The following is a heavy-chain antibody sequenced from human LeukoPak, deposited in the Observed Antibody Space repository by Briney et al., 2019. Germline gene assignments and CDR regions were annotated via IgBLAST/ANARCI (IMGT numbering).Heavy chain of an antibody. D-gene: IGHD3-3*01. Sequence: PGGSLRLSCAASGFTFSSFAIIWVRQAPGKGLEWVSAISGSADSTYYADSVKGRFTISRDNSENTVYLQMNSLRAEDTAVYYCAKDVIMYYDFWSGSVLSPSFDYWGQGTLVTVSS. CDR1: GFTFSSFA. V-gene: IGHV3-23*01. CDR3: AKDVIMYYDFWSGSVLSPSFDY. CDR2: ISGSADST. J-gene: IGHJ4*02.